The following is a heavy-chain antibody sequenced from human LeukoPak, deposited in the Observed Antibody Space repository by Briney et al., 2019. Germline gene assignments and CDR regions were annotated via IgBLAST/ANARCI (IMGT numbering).Heavy chain of an antibody. CDR2: ISYDGSNK. CDR1: GFTFSSYG. V-gene: IGHV3-30*18. J-gene: IGHJ4*02. Sequence: TGGSLRLSCAASGFTFSSYGMHWVRQAPGKGLEWVAVISYDGSNKDYADSVKGRFTISRDNSKNTLYLQMNSLRAEDTAVYYCAKDPDYWGQGTLVTVSS. CDR3: AKDPDY.